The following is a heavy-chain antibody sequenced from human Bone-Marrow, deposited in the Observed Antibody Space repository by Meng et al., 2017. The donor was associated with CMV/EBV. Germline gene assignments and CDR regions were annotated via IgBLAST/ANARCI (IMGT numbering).Heavy chain of an antibody. CDR3: AKESSSYNWKNWFDP. CDR1: RSTFSSYA. J-gene: IGHJ5*02. V-gene: IGHV3-30*04. CDR2: ISYDGSNK. Sequence: GGSLRLSCAASRSTFSSYAMHWLRQAPGKGLEWVAVISYDGSNKYYADSVKGRFTISRDNSKNTLYLQMNSLRTEDTAVYYCAKESSSYNWKNWFDPWGQGTLVTVSS. D-gene: IGHD1-20*01.